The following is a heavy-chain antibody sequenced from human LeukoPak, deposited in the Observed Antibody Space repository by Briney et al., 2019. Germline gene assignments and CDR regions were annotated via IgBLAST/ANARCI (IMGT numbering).Heavy chain of an antibody. CDR1: GFTFSDYY. CDR3: ARDFLFVHYYYYYGMDV. V-gene: IGHV3-11*01. CDR2: ISSSGSTI. D-gene: IGHD3-16*02. J-gene: IGHJ6*02. Sequence: GGSLRLSCAASGFTFSDYYMSWVRQAPGKGLEWVSYISSSGSTIYYADSVKGRFTISRDNAKNSLYLQMNSLRAEDTAVYYCARDFLFVHYYYYYGMDVWGQGTTVTVSS.